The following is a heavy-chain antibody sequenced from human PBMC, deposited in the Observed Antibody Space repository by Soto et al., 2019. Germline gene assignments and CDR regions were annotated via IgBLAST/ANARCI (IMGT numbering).Heavy chain of an antibody. CDR3: ASAVTIRWGAFDI. J-gene: IGHJ3*02. CDR2: IYYSGST. D-gene: IGHD4-17*01. V-gene: IGHV4-31*03. CDR1: GGSISSGGYY. Sequence: SETLSLTCTVSGGSISSGGYYWSWIRQHPGKGLEWIGYIYYSGSTYYNPSLKSRVTISVDTSKNQFSLKLSSVTAADTAVYYCASAVTIRWGAFDIWGQGTMVTVSS.